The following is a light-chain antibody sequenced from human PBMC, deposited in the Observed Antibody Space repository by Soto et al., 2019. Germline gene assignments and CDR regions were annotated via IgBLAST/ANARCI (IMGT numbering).Light chain of an antibody. Sequence: EIVLTQSPGTLSLSPGERATLSCRASQSVSSSYLAWYQQKPGQAPRLLIYDASSRATGIPDRFSGSGSGTDLTLTISRLGPEDFAVYYCQQYGSSPRTFGQGTKVEIK. CDR2: DAS. V-gene: IGKV3-20*01. CDR3: QQYGSSPRT. J-gene: IGKJ1*01. CDR1: QSVSSSY.